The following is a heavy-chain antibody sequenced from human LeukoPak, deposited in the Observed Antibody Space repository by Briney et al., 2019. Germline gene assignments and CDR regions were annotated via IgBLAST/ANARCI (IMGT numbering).Heavy chain of an antibody. CDR3: AREFRGGGDSGIFDY. J-gene: IGHJ4*02. D-gene: IGHD4-23*01. Sequence: NPSQTLSLTCTASGGSISLGSYYWSWIRQSAGKGLEWIGRIYASGDTDYNPSHYNPSLRSRVTISIDTPKSQFSLKLSSVTPADTAVYFCAREFRGGGDSGIFDYWGQGALVTVSS. CDR2: IYASGD. V-gene: IGHV4-61*02. CDR1: GGSISLGSYY.